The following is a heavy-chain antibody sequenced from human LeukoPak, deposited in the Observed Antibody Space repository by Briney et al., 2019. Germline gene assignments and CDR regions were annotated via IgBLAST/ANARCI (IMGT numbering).Heavy chain of an antibody. V-gene: IGHV4-59*01. Sequence: SETLSLTCTVSGGSISSYYWSWIRQPPGKGLEWIGYIYYSGSTNYNPSLKSRVTISVDMSKNQFSLKLSSVTAADTAVYYCARVGGYSYGSFDYWGQGTLVTVSS. CDR2: IYYSGST. CDR1: GGSISSYY. CDR3: ARVGGYSYGSFDY. D-gene: IGHD5-18*01. J-gene: IGHJ4*02.